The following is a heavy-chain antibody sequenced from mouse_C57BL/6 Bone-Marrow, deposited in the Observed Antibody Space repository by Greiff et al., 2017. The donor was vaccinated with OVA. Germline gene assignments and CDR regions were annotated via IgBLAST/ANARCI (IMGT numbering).Heavy chain of an antibody. CDR1: GFTFSSSG. Sequence: EVKLVESGGDLVKPGGSLKLSCAASGFTFSSSGMSWVRQTPDKRLEWVATISSGGSYTYYPDSVKGRFTISRDNAKKTLYLQMSSVKSEDTAMYYCARASCDDYDGWCAYWGQGTLVTVSA. V-gene: IGHV5-6*01. CDR2: ISSGGSYT. D-gene: IGHD2-4*01. J-gene: IGHJ3*01. CDR3: ARASCDDYDGWCAY.